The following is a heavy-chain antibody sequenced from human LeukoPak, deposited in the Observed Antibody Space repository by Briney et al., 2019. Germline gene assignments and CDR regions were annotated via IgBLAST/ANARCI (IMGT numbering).Heavy chain of an antibody. CDR3: ATSSYGGNFGLFDY. CDR1: GITLSNYW. CDR2: INYQGSTT. V-gene: IGHV3-74*01. D-gene: IGHD4-23*01. Sequence: GRSLRLSCAASGITLSNYWMHWVGQVPGKGLVWVSRINYQGSTTRYADSVKGRFTISRDNAKNTLYLQMNSLRAEDTSVYYCATSSYGGNFGLFDYWGQGILVTVSS. J-gene: IGHJ4*02.